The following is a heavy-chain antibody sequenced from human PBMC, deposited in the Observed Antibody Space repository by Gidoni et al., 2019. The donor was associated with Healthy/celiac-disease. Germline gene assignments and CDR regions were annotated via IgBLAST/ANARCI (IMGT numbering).Heavy chain of an antibody. CDR2: IYYSGST. V-gene: IGHV4-59*01. J-gene: IGHJ6*02. CDR1: GGSISSYY. D-gene: IGHD2-2*01. CDR3: ARVPIVVVPAAPGDYYYGMDV. Sequence: QVQLQESGPGLVKPSETLSLTCTVAGGSISSYYWTWIRQPPGKGLEWLGYIYYSGSTHYTPSLKSRVTISVDTSKNQFSLKLSSVTAADTAVYYCARVPIVVVPAAPGDYYYGMDVWGQGTTVTVSS.